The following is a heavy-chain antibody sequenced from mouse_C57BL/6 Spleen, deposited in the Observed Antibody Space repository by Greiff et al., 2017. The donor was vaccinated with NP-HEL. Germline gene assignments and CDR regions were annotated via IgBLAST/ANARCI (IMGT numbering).Heavy chain of an antibody. D-gene: IGHD4-1*01. CDR1: GYAFSSPW. Sequence: QVQLQQSGPELVKPGASVKISCKASGYAFSSPWMHWVKQRPGQGLEWIGRIYPGDGDTNYNGKFKGKATLTADKSSSTAYMQLSSLTSEDSAVYFCARGAGALDYWGQGTSVTVSA. CDR3: ARGAGALDY. J-gene: IGHJ4*01. CDR2: IYPGDGDT. V-gene: IGHV1-82*01.